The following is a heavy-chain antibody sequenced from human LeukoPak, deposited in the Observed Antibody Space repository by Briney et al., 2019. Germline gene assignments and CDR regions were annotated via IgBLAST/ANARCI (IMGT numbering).Heavy chain of an antibody. V-gene: IGHV3-30-3*01. D-gene: IGHD3-22*01. CDR1: GFTFSRYA. J-gene: IGHJ4*02. CDR2: ITYDGSNK. Sequence: GRSLRLSCAASGFTFSRYAMHWVRQAPGKGLEWVAVITYDGSNKYYADSVKGRFTISRDNSQNTLYLQMNSLSAEDTAVYYCARDFDTSGYYFNWGQGTLVTVSS. CDR3: ARDFDTSGYYFN.